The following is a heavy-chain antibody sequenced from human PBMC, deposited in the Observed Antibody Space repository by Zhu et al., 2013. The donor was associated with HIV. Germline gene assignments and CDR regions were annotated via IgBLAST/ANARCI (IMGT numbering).Heavy chain of an antibody. CDR1: GYTFTGYY. CDR3: ASGGYCGGDCYSGYYYYGMDV. J-gene: IGHJ6*02. D-gene: IGHD2-21*02. CDR2: INPNSGGT. V-gene: IGHV1-2*02. Sequence: QVQLVQSGAEVKKPGASVKVSCKASGYTFTGYYMHWVRQAPGQGLEWMGWINPNSGGTNYAQKFQGRVTMTRDTSISTAYMELSRLRSDDTAVYYCASGGYCGGDCYSGYYYYGMDVWGQGTTVTVSS.